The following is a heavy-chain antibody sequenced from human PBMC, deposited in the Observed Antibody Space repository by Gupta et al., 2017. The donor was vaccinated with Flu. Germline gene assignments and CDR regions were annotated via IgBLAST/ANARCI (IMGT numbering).Heavy chain of an antibody. CDR2: IKQDGSEK. CDR3: VRDQGWLDY. D-gene: IGHD5-12*01. Sequence: EVQLVESGGGLVQPGGSLRLSCAASGFTFNFYWMGWVRQAPGKGLEWVANIKQDGSEKYYVDAVKGRFTISRDDAKNSRYLKMNSLRAEDTAVYFCVRDQGWLDYWGQGNMVTVSS. J-gene: IGHJ4*02. V-gene: IGHV3-7*01. CDR1: GFTFNFYW.